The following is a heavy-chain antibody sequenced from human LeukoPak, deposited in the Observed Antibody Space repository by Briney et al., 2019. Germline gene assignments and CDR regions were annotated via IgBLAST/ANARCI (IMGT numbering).Heavy chain of an antibody. V-gene: IGHV3-23*01. CDR3: ASSTSHWFDP. Sequence: GGSLRLSCAASGFTFSSYAMSWVRQAPGEGLEWVSAISGSGGSTYYADSVKGRFTISRDNSKNTLYLQMNSLRAEDTAVYYCASSTSHWFDPWGQGTLVTVSS. D-gene: IGHD5/OR15-5a*01. CDR1: GFTFSSYA. CDR2: ISGSGGST. J-gene: IGHJ5*02.